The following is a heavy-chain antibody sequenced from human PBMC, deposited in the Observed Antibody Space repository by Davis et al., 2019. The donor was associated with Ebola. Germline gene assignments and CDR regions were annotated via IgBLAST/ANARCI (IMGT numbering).Heavy chain of an antibody. CDR3: ARLVDDYYYYYYMDV. Sequence: PSETLSLTCTVSGGSIGSRSYYWGWIRQPPGKPLDWIGSISYSGSTYYNPSLQSRVTISVDTPKNQIFLTMSSVTAADTAMYYCARLVDDYYYYYYMDVWGKGTTVTVSS. J-gene: IGHJ6*03. CDR2: ISYSGST. CDR1: GGSIGSRSYY. V-gene: IGHV4-39*01.